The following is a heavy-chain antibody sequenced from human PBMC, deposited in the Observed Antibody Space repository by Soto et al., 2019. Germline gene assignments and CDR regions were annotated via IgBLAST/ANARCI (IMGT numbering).Heavy chain of an antibody. CDR1: GYNLREYC. Sequence: QVQLVQSGVEVKKPGASVKVSCTAYGYNLREYCVSWLRQAPGLGFEWMGWISGDNVNRRSSQKFQDRLTMTTDTSTNTASLELRSLRSDDTALYYCGREGQQLAQEQFFQFNGVDVWGQGTSVTVSS. D-gene: IGHD6-13*01. V-gene: IGHV1-18*01. CDR2: ISGDNVNR. CDR3: GREGQQLAQEQFFQFNGVDV. J-gene: IGHJ6*02.